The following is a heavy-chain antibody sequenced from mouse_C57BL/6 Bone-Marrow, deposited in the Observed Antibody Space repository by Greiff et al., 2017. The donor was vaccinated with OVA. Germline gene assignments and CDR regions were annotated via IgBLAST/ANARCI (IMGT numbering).Heavy chain of an antibody. J-gene: IGHJ3*01. CDR3: AYYPWFAY. CDR2: ISSGSSTI. CDR1: GFTFSDYG. Sequence: EVKVVESGGGLVKPGGSLKLSCAASGFTFSDYGMHWVRQAPEKGLEWVAYISSGSSTIYYADTVKGRFTISRDNAKNTLFLQMTSLRSEDTAMYYCAYYPWFAYWGQGTLVTVSA. V-gene: IGHV5-17*01. D-gene: IGHD1-1*01.